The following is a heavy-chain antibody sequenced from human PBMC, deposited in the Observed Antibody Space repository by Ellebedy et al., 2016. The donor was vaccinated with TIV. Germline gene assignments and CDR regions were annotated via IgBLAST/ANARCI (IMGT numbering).Heavy chain of an antibody. CDR1: GASIRSGSNY. D-gene: IGHD2/OR15-2a*01. J-gene: IGHJ6*03. CDR3: ATVGRRASFFPQYFDYMDV. V-gene: IGHV4-61*02. CDR2: VSASGST. Sequence: SETLSLXCTVAGASIRSGSNYYNWVRQPAGEGLEWIGRVSASGSTDSNPSLRSRVTMSVDTNRNQFSLKVSSLTVADTAVYYCATVGRRASFFPQYFDYMDVWGKGVTVTVSS.